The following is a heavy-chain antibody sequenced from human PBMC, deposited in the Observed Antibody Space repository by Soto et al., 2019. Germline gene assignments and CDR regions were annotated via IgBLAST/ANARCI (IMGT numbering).Heavy chain of an antibody. Sequence: PGGSLRLSCAASGFTVSSNYMSWVRQAPGKGLEWVSVIYSGGSTYYADSVKGRFTISRDNSKNTLYLQMNSLRAEDTAVYYCARDLYYYGSGPPPGFYYYGMDVWGQGTTVTVSS. V-gene: IGHV3-53*01. D-gene: IGHD3-10*01. CDR2: IYSGGST. CDR1: GFTVSSNY. CDR3: ARDLYYYGSGPPPGFYYYGMDV. J-gene: IGHJ6*02.